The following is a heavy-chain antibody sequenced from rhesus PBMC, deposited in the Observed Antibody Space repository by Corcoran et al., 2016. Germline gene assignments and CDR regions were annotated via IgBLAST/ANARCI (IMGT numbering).Heavy chain of an antibody. CDR2: SSYSGST. CDR1: GGSISSSSYY. D-gene: IGHD2-21*01. V-gene: IGHV4-122*02. J-gene: IGHJ5-2*02. CDR3: ARPQYGWTQGSLDV. Sequence: QVQLQESGPGLVKPSETLSLTCAVSGGSISSSSYYWSWIRPAPGKGLEWIGHSSYSGSTRDNTSLKRRGTISRDTSKNQFSRKRSSVTAADTAVYYCARPQYGWTQGSLDVWGRGVLVTVSS.